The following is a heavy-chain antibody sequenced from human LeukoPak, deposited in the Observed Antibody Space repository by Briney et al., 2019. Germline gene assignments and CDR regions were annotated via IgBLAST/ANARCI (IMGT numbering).Heavy chain of an antibody. CDR2: IKEDGSER. Sequence: GGSLRLSCAASGFPFSGYWMDWVRQAPGKGMEWVANIKEDGSERYYADSVKGRFTFSRDNAKNLLFLQMNSLRAEDTAVYYCSRSLDYLGQGALVTVSS. CDR3: SRSLDY. V-gene: IGHV3-7*01. J-gene: IGHJ4*02. CDR1: GFPFSGYW.